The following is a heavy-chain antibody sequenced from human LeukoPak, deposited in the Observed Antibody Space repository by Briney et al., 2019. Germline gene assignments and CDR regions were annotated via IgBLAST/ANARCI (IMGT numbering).Heavy chain of an antibody. Sequence: GGSLRLSCVASGFKFSTYWMSWVRQAPGKGLEWVANIKQDGSDKYYVDSVKGRFTISRDNSKSTLSLQMNSLRAEDTAIYYCATYRQVLLPFESWGQGTLVTVSS. V-gene: IGHV3-7*03. D-gene: IGHD2-8*02. CDR1: GFKFSTYW. CDR3: ATYRQVLLPFES. J-gene: IGHJ4*02. CDR2: IKQDGSDK.